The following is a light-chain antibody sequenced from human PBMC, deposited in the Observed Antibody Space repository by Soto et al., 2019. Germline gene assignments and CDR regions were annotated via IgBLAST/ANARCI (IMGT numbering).Light chain of an antibody. V-gene: IGKV3-15*01. CDR3: QQYQNLWT. Sequence: IVLTQSPATLALSPGERATLACRAGQTIYSNVAWYQQRPGQAPRLLIYRASTRATGVPARFSGSGSGTEFTLTISGLQSEDFALYYCQQYQNLWTFGQGTKVDNK. CDR2: RAS. CDR1: QTIYSN. J-gene: IGKJ1*01.